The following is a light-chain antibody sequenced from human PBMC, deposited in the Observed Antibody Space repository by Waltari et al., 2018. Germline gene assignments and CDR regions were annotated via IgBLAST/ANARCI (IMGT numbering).Light chain of an antibody. J-gene: IGKJ4*01. V-gene: IGKV1-13*02. Sequence: IQMSQSPSSLSASVGDRVTITCRASQGISGYFNWYQQKPGKAPKLLIYYANSLASGVPSRFSGSGSGTEFTLTISSLQPEDFATYYCQQGNSNPLTFGGGTKVEIK. CDR1: QGISGY. CDR2: YAN. CDR3: QQGNSNPLT.